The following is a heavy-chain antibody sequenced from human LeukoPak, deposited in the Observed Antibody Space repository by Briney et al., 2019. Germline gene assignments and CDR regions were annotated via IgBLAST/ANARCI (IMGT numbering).Heavy chain of an antibody. CDR2: TYYRSKWFT. V-gene: IGHV6-1*01. CDR1: GDTVSSNSAA. Sequence: SQTLSLTCDISGDTVSSNSAAWSWITQSPSRGLEWLGSTYYRSKWFTDYATSVKGRMTINPDTSKNQFSLKLNSVTPEDTAVYFCARDLNELELYYFDSWGQGTRVIVSS. J-gene: IGHJ4*02. CDR3: ARDLNELELYYFDS. D-gene: IGHD1-7*01.